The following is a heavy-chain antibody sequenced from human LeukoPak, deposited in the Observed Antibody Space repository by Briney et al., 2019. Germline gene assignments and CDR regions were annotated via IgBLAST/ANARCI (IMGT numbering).Heavy chain of an antibody. V-gene: IGHV3-48*03. J-gene: IGHJ4*02. CDR3: ARMQQWLPDY. D-gene: IGHD6-19*01. Sequence: PGGSLRLSCAASGFTFSSYEMNWVRQTPGKGLEWVSYISSSGSTIYYADSVKGRFTISRDNAKNSLYLQMNSLRAEDTAVYYCARMQQWLPDYWGQGTLVTVSS. CDR2: ISSSGSTI. CDR1: GFTFSSYE.